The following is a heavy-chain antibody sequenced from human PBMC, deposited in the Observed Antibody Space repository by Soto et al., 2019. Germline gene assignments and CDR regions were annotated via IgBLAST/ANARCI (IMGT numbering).Heavy chain of an antibody. D-gene: IGHD3-22*01. J-gene: IGHJ4*02. CDR2: INHSGST. CDR3: ALSYYDSSTLRAF. V-gene: IGHV4-34*01. Sequence: SETLSLTCAVYGVSFSGYYCNWIRQPPGKGLEWIGEINHSGSTNYNPSLKSRVTVSVDTSEKQFSLKLDSVTAADTAVYYCALSYYDSSTLRAFWGQGTLVTVS. CDR1: GVSFSGYY.